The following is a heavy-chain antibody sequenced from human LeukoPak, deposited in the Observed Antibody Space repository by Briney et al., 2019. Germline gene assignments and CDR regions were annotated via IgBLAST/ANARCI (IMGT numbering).Heavy chain of an antibody. CDR3: ARLWRSGSF. D-gene: IGHD1-26*01. CDR1: GGSISSYY. J-gene: IGHJ3*01. V-gene: IGHV4-59*04. CDR2: IYYSGST. Sequence: PSETLSLTCTVSGGSISSYYWSWIRQPPGKGLEWIGYIYYSGSTYYNPSLKSRVTISVDTSKNQFSLKLSSVTAADTAVYYCARLWRSGSFWGQGTMVTVSS.